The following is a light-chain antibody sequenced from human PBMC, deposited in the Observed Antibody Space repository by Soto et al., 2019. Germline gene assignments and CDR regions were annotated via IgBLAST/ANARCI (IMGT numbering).Light chain of an antibody. CDR3: QQYYSFPPT. CDR1: QTITNY. Sequence: DIQMTQSPSSLSASVGDRVTITCRASQTITNYLNWYQQKPGKAPELLIHAASTLQSGVPSRFSGSGSGTDFTLTISCLQSEDFATYYCQQYYSFPPTCGQGTRLEI. V-gene: IGKV1-39*01. CDR2: AAS. J-gene: IGKJ5*01.